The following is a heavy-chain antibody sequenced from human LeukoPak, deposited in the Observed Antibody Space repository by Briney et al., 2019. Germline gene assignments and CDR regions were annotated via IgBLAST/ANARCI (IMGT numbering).Heavy chain of an antibody. CDR1: GASFTGYY. J-gene: IGHJ4*02. CDR2: MNQRGSM. CDR3: ARKLELRY. D-gene: IGHD1-7*01. Sequence: SETLSLTCAVYGASFTGYYWSWIRQSPGKGLEWIGEMNQRGSMNYNPSLKTRVTLSVDRSKNQFPLKLSSVPAADTAVYHCARKLELRYWGQRTLVTVSS. V-gene: IGHV4-34*01.